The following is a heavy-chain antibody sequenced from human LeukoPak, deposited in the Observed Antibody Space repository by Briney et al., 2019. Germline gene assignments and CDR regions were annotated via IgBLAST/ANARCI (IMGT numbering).Heavy chain of an antibody. D-gene: IGHD1-7*01. Sequence: SETLSLTCTVSGASISSHYWSLIRQPPGKGLEYIGYISTSGSTNYNPSLKSRVTISVDTSKNHFSLKLRSVTAADTAIYYCARLIPITRTTDYFDYWGQGALVTVSS. CDR2: ISTSGST. CDR1: GASISSHY. CDR3: ARLIPITRTTDYFDY. V-gene: IGHV4-4*09. J-gene: IGHJ4*02.